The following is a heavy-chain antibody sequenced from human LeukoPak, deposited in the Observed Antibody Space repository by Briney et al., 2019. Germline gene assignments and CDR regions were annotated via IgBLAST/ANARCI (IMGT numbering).Heavy chain of an antibody. V-gene: IGHV3-23*01. CDR1: GFTFSSYA. D-gene: IGHD3-3*01. J-gene: IGHJ6*02. Sequence: PGGSLRLSCAASGFTFSSYAMSWVRQAPGKGLEWVSAISGSGGSTYYADSVKGRFTISRDNSKNTLYLQMNSLRAEDTAVYYCAKGSGSNYDFWSGPIYYYYGMDVWGQGTTVTVSS. CDR2: ISGSGGST. CDR3: AKGSGSNYDFWSGPIYYYYGMDV.